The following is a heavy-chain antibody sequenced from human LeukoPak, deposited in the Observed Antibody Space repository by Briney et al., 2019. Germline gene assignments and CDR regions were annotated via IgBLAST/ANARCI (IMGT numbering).Heavy chain of an antibody. CDR3: ARTIAARAAAFDI. J-gene: IGHJ3*02. D-gene: IGHD6-6*01. CDR2: IYYSGST. Sequence: SETLSLTCTVSGGSISSYYWSWIRQPPGKGLEWIGYIYYSGSTNCNPSLKSRVTISVDTSKNQFSLKLSSVTAADTAVYYCARTIAARAAAFDIWGQGTMVTVSS. V-gene: IGHV4-59*01. CDR1: GGSISSYY.